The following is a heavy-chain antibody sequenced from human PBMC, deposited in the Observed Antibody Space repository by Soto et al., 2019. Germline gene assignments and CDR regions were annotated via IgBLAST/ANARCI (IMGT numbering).Heavy chain of an antibody. V-gene: IGHV3-66*01. J-gene: IGHJ4*02. D-gene: IGHD4-17*01. CDR3: ATRMTTAPY. CDR1: GFAVSNNY. Sequence: EVQLVQSGGGLVQPGGSLRLSCAASGFAVSNNYLSWVRQAPGKGLQWVSLIYSAGGTDYAESVKGRFTISRDNSKNTLYLQMNSLKAEDTAIYYCATRMTTAPYWGQGTLVTVSS. CDR2: IYSAGGT.